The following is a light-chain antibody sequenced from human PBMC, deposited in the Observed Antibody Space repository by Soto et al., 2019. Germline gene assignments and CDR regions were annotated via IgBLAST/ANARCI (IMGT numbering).Light chain of an antibody. CDR2: GAS. J-gene: IGKJ4*01. V-gene: IGKV3-15*01. CDR1: QSISSN. Sequence: EIVMPQSPATLSVSPGERATLACRARQSISSNLAWYQQKPGQAPRLLIYGASTRATGIPARFSGSGSGTEFTLTISSLHSEDFAVYYCQQSNNWPPLTFGGGTKV. CDR3: QQSNNWPPLT.